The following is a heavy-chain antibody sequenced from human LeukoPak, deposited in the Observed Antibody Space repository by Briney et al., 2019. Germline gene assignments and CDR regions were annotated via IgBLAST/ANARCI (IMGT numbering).Heavy chain of an antibody. D-gene: IGHD3-10*01. V-gene: IGHV3-74*01. CDR3: ARVGRGG. CDR2: VDSDGSST. J-gene: IGHJ4*02. CDR1: GFIFTHYW. Sequence: GSLRLSCAASGFIFTHYWMHWVRQAPGKGLVWVARVDSDGSSTTYADSVRGRFTISRDNAKNTLYLQMNSLRAEDTVVYYCARVGRGGWGQGTLVTVSS.